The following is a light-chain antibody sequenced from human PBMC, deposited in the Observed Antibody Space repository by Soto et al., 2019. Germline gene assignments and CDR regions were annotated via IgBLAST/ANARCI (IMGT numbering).Light chain of an antibody. J-gene: IGLJ3*02. CDR1: SSDIGYYNY. CDR3: SSYTSSYTLV. CDR2: DVS. V-gene: IGLV2-14*03. Sequence: QSALTQRASVSGSPGQSITISCTGTSSDIGYYNYVSWYQHHPGKAPKLIIYDVSIRPSGVSNRFAGSRSGYTASLTISGLQAEDEADYYCSSYTSSYTLVFGGGTKLTVL.